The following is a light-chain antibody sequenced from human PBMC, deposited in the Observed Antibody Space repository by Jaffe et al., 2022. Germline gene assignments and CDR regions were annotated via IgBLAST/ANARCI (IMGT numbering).Light chain of an antibody. CDR1: QSVRDN. CDR3: QQRSNWPIT. J-gene: IGKJ5*01. CDR2: GAS. Sequence: EVVLTQSPATLSLSPGEGATLSCRASQSVRDNLAWYQQKPGQAPRLLIYGASNRATGIPARFSGSGSGTDFTLTISSLEPEDFAVYYCQQRSNWPITFGQGTRLEIE. V-gene: IGKV3-11*01.